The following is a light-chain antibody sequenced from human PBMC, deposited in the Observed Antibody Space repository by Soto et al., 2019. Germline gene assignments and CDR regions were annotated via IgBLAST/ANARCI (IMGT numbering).Light chain of an antibody. J-gene: IGKJ4*01. Sequence: EIGLTQSPGTLSLSTGERATLSCRASQSVSSSYLAWYQQKPGQAPRLLIYGASSRATGISDRFSGSGSGTDCSLTISRLLTEDLSGYYGNQYGSSPWLTFGGGTQVEIK. CDR3: NQYGSSPWLT. CDR2: GAS. CDR1: QSVSSSY. V-gene: IGKV3-20*01.